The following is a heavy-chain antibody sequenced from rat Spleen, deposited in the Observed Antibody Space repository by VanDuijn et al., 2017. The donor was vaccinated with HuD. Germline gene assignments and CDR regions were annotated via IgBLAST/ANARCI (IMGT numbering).Heavy chain of an antibody. V-gene: IGHV5-22*01. CDR1: GFTFSDYY. CDR3: ARVRSSYIYVGWDFDY. CDR2: ISYEGSST. D-gene: IGHD1-2*01. Sequence: EVQLVESGGGLVQPGRSLKLSCAASGFTFSDYYMAWVRQAPTKGLEWVATISYEGSSTYYGDSVKGRFTISRDNAKSTLYLQMDSLRSEDTATYYCARVRSSYIYVGWDFDYWGQGVMVTVSS. J-gene: IGHJ2*01.